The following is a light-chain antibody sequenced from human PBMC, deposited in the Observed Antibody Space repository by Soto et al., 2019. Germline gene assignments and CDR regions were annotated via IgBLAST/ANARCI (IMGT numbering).Light chain of an antibody. Sequence: ALTQPASVSGSPGQSITISCTGTSSDVGGYNYVSWYQQHPGKAPKLMIYDVSNRPSGVSNRFSGSKSGNTASLTISGLQAEDEADYYCSSYTSSSTRHVVFGGGTKVTVL. V-gene: IGLV2-14*01. CDR1: SSDVGGYNY. J-gene: IGLJ2*01. CDR2: DVS. CDR3: SSYTSSSTRHVV.